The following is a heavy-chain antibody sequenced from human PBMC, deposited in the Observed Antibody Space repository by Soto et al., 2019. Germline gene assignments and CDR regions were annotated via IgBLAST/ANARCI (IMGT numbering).Heavy chain of an antibody. Sequence: QVQLLQSGAEVKKPGTSVRVSCRASGYTFKDYDINWVRRAPGQGLEWMGWMNPNSGNTAYARKFRDRITMTRSVSARKAVMELSSLAPEDTAVYYCARRMTWSLWCFDLWGSGTQVTVSS. CDR1: GYTFKDYD. V-gene: IGHV1-8*01. J-gene: IGHJ2*01. CDR3: ARRMTWSLWCFDL. CDR2: MNPNSGNT. D-gene: IGHD3-3*01.